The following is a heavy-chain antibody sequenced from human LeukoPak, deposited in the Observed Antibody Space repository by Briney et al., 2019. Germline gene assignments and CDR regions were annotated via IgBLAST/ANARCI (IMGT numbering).Heavy chain of an antibody. CDR2: ISYAGSSK. V-gene: IGHV3-30*03. Sequence: GGSLRLSCAASGFSFGSHPMNWVRQAPGKGLEWVAVISYAGSSKLYADSVKGRFTLSRDNSKNTLYLQMNSLSAEDTAVYYCARNGYSYGSLDYFDYWGQGTLVTVSS. CDR1: GFSFGSHP. CDR3: ARNGYSYGSLDYFDY. J-gene: IGHJ4*02. D-gene: IGHD5-18*01.